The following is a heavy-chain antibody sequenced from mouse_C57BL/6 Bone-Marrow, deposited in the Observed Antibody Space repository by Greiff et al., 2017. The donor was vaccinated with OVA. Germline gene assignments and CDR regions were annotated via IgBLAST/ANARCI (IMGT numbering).Heavy chain of an antibody. CDR3: TTWDDYDDGFDY. D-gene: IGHD2-4*01. CDR1: GFNIKDDY. J-gene: IGHJ2*01. CDR2: IDPENGDT. Sequence: VQLKESGAELVRPGASVKLSCTVSGFNIKDDYMHWVKQRPEQGLEWIGWIDPENGDTEYASKFQGKATITADTSSNTAYLQLSSLTSEDTAVYYCTTWDDYDDGFDYWGQGTTLTVSS. V-gene: IGHV14-4*01.